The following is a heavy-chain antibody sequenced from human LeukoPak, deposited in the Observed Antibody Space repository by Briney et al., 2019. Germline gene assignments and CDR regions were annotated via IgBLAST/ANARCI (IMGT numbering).Heavy chain of an antibody. V-gene: IGHV4-34*01. CDR2: INHSGST. D-gene: IGHD3-10*01. CDR3: ARGGINYYGSGSYYPRRAWYFDY. CDR1: GGSFSGYY. Sequence: SETLSLTCAVYGGSFSGYYWSWIRQPPGKGLEWIGEINHSGSTNYNPSLKSRVTISVDTSKNQFSLKLSSVTAADTAVYYCARGGINYYGSGSYYPRRAWYFDYWGQGTLVTVSS. J-gene: IGHJ4*02.